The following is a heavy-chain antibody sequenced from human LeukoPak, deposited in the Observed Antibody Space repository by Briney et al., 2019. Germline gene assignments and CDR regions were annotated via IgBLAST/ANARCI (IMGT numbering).Heavy chain of an antibody. D-gene: IGHD5-12*01. V-gene: IGHV1-2*02. CDR1: GYTFTDYF. CDR2: INPNSGGT. J-gene: IGHJ4*02. CDR3: ARGYSGYVYVDY. Sequence: GASVKVSCKASGYTFTDYFIHWVRQAPGQGLEWMGWINPNSGGTNYAQKFQDRVTMTRDTSISTASMDLSRLRSDDTALYYCARGYSGYVYVDYWGQGTLVTVSS.